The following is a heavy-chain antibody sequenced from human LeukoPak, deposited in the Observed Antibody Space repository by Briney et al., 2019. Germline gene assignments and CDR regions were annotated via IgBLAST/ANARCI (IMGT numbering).Heavy chain of an antibody. CDR1: GFSFGDYA. D-gene: IGHD1-26*01. J-gene: IGHJ4*02. CDR2: IRSKAFGGTT. V-gene: IGHV3-49*03. CDR3: ARAVSGNYRVFWF. Sequence: GSLCPSRAASGFSFGDYAMSWFCQAPGKGLEWVGFIRSKAFGGTTEHAASVKGRFTISRDDSKSISYLQMNSLKTEDTAVYYCARAVSGNYRVFWFWGQETLVTVSS.